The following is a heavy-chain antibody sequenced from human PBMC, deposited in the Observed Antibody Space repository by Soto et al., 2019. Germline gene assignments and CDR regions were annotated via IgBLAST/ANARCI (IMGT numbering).Heavy chain of an antibody. V-gene: IGHV4-39*01. CDR2: IYYSGST. Sequence: QLQLQESGPGLVKPSETLSLTCTVSGGSISSSSYYWGWIRQPPGKGLEWIGSIYYSGSTYYNPSLKSRVPISVDTSKNQFSLKLSSVTAADTAVYYCAGSVVVPAAMPGGQIIWDVWGQGTTVTVSS. D-gene: IGHD2-2*01. CDR1: GGSISSSSYY. CDR3: AGSVVVPAAMPGGQIIWDV. J-gene: IGHJ6*02.